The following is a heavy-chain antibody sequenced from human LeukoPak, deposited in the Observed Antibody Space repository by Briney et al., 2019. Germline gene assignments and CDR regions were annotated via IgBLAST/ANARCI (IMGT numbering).Heavy chain of an antibody. CDR1: GFSLSDAW. J-gene: IGHJ6*02. CDR2: IKNKRDGDGA. Sequence: NPGGSLRLSCAASGFSLSDAWMNWVRQAPGRGLEWVARIKNKRDGDGADYGAPVKGRFTISRDDRKSTVYLHMNNLKPEDTAVYYCTTDEDWNYARKDVWGQGATVIVSS. CDR3: TTDEDWNYARKDV. V-gene: IGHV3-15*07. D-gene: IGHD1-7*01.